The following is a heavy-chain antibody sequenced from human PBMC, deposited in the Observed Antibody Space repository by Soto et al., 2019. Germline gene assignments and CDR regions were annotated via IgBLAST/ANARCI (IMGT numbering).Heavy chain of an antibody. CDR1: GFIFSDYT. CDR2: ISSSGDAI. J-gene: IGHJ6*02. CDR3: ARDHGGSTWFVGVYYFFGMDV. Sequence: EVQLVESGGDLVQPGGSLRLSCAASGFIFSDYTMTWVRQAPGRGLEFVSHISSSGDAIFYAESVKGRFTVSRDNAKNSPYLHMNRLRDDDTAVYFCARDHGGSTWFVGVYYFFGMDVWGQGTAVTVSS. D-gene: IGHD6-13*01. V-gene: IGHV3-48*02.